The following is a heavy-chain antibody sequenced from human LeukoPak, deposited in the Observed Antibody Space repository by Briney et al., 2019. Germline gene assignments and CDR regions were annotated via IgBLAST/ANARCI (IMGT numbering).Heavy chain of an antibody. D-gene: IGHD6-6*01. J-gene: IGHJ4*02. Sequence: GGSLRLSCAASGFTFSSYAMNWVRQAQGQGLEWESTLSGSGGSTNYADSVKGRFTISRDNSKNTLYLQMDSLTAEDTALYYCAKDRGIATRPVFDQWGQGTLVTVSS. CDR1: GFTFSSYA. V-gene: IGHV3-23*01. CDR2: LSGSGGST. CDR3: AKDRGIATRPVFDQ.